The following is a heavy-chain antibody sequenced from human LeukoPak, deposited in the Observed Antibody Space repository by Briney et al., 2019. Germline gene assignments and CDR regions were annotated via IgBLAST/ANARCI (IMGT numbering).Heavy chain of an antibody. V-gene: IGHV3-53*01. J-gene: IGHJ4*02. CDR1: GFTFSSNY. Sequence: GGPRRLSWAASGFTFSSNYMSWVRQAPGKGLEWVSVIYSGGNTYYADSVKGRFTVSRDNSKNTLYLQMNSLRAEDTAVYYCAGGGSPHYFDYWGQGTLVTVSS. CDR3: AGGGSPHYFDY. D-gene: IGHD3-16*01. CDR2: IYSGGNT.